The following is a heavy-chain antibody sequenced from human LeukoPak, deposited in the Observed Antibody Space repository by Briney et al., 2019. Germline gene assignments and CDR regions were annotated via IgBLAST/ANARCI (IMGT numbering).Heavy chain of an antibody. CDR2: INHSGST. D-gene: IGHD3-3*01. CDR3: ARELVRITIFGVVTPDAFDI. Sequence: PSETLSLTCAVYGGSFSGYYWSWLRQPPGKGLEWIGEINHSGSTNYNPSLKSRVTISVDTSKNQFSLKLSSVTAADTAVYYCARELVRITIFGVVTPDAFDIWGQGTMVTVSS. J-gene: IGHJ3*02. V-gene: IGHV4-34*01. CDR1: GGSFSGYY.